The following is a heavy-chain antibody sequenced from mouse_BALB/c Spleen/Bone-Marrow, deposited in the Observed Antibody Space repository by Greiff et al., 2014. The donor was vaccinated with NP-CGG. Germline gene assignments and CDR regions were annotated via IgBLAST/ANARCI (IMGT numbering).Heavy chain of an antibody. CDR2: IHPNSGNT. CDR3: ANYYGSSSY. J-gene: IGHJ2*01. CDR1: GYTFTSSW. V-gene: IGHV1S130*01. D-gene: IGHD1-1*01. Sequence: QVQLKESGSVLVRPGASVKLSCKASGYTFTSSWMHWAKQRPGQGLEWIGEIHPNSGNTNYSEKFKGKATLTVDTSSSTAYVDLSSLTSEDSAVYYCANYYGSSSYWGQGTTLTVSS.